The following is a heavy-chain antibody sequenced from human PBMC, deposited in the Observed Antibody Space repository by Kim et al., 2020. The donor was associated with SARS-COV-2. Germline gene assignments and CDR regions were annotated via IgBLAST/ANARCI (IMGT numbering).Heavy chain of an antibody. CDR2: IYYSGST. CDR1: GGSISSSSYY. CDR3: ARLSMTTLDYYYGMDV. J-gene: IGHJ6*02. V-gene: IGHV4-39*01. D-gene: IGHD4-17*01. Sequence: SQTLSLTCTVSGGSISSSSYYWGWIRQPPGKGLEWIGSIYYSGSTYYNPSLKSRVTISVDTSKNQFSLKLSSVTAADTAVYYCARLSMTTLDYYYGMDVWGQGTTVTVSS.